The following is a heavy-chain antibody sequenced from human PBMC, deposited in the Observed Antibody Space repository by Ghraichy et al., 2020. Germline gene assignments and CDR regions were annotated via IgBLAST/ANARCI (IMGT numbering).Heavy chain of an antibody. J-gene: IGHJ4*02. D-gene: IGHD2-15*01. CDR3: ARDPVVVVAATPWYFDY. CDR1: GGTFSSYA. Sequence: SVKVSCKASGGTFSSYAISWVRQAPGQGLEWMGGIIPIFGTANYAQKFQGRVTITADKSTSTAYMELSSLRSEDTAVYYCARDPVVVVAATPWYFDYWGQGTLVTVSS. V-gene: IGHV1-69*06. CDR2: IIPIFGTA.